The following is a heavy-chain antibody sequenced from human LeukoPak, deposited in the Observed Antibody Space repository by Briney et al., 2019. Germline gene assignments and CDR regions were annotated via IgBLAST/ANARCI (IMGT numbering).Heavy chain of an antibody. CDR2: ITSSSSYI. V-gene: IGHV3-21*01. CDR3: ARAHNWKYGSFDF. D-gene: IGHD1-7*01. Sequence: GGSLRLSCAASGFSFSSYHMNWVRQAPGKGLEWVSSITSSSSYIYYADSVKGRFTISRDNAKNSLYLQMNSLRAEDTAVYYCARAHNWKYGSFDFWGQGTLVTVSS. CDR1: GFSFSSYH. J-gene: IGHJ4*02.